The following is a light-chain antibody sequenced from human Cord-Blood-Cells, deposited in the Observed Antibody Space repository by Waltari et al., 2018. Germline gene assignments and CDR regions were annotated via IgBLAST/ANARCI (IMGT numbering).Light chain of an antibody. CDR2: DVS. V-gene: IGLV2-14*01. Sequence: QSALTKPASVSGSPGQSITISCTGTSSYAGGYNYVSCYQQHPGKAPKLMMYDVSNRPSGVANRFSGSKSGNTASLTISGLQAEDEADYYCSSYTSSSTVVFGGGTKLTVL. CDR3: SSYTSSSTVV. CDR1: SSYAGGYNY. J-gene: IGLJ2*01.